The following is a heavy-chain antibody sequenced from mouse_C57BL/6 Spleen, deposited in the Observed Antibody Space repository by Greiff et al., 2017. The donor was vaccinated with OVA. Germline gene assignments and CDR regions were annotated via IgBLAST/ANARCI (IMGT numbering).Heavy chain of an antibody. Sequence: QVQLKESGPGLVAPSQSLSITCTVSGFSLTSYGVHWVRQPPGKGLEWLVVIWSDGSTTYNSALKSRLSISKDNSKSQVFLKMNSLQTDDTAMYYCARHEDQRCNWDAWFAYWGQGTLVTVSA. CDR2: IWSDGST. J-gene: IGHJ3*01. D-gene: IGHD4-1*01. CDR3: ARHEDQRCNWDAWFAY. V-gene: IGHV2-6-1*01. CDR1: GFSLTSYG.